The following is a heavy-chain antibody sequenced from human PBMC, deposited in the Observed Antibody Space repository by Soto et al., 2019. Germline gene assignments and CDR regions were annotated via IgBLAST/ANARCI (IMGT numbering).Heavy chain of an antibody. CDR3: ARGMLISNYYGMEV. CDR2: INPNSGGT. J-gene: IGHJ6*01. Sequence: ASVKVSCKASGYTFTGYYMHWVRQAAGQGLEWMGWINPNSGGTNYAQKFQGWVTMTRDTSISTAYMELSRLRSDDTAVYYCARGMLISNYYGMEVWGQGTTVTVSS. D-gene: IGHD2-8*01. CDR1: GYTFTGYY. V-gene: IGHV1-2*04.